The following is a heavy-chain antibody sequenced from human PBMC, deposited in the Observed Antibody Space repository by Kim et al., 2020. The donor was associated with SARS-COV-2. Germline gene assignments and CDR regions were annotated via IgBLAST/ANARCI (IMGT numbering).Heavy chain of an antibody. D-gene: IGHD1-26*01. CDR3: ARGEWEPYYYGMDV. V-gene: IGHV6-1*01. Sequence: AMSVKSRITINPDTSKNQFSLHLNSVTPEDTATYYCARGEWEPYYYGMDVWGQGTTVTVSS. J-gene: IGHJ6*02.